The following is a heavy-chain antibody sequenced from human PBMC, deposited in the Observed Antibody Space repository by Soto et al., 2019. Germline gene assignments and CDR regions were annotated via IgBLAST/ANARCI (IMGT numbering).Heavy chain of an antibody. D-gene: IGHD2-2*02. CDR3: ARGGYCGSTSCYTTFEY. J-gene: IGHJ4*02. CDR1: GYTFTSYG. Sequence: QVQLVQSGAEVKEPGASVKVSCKASGYTFTSYGFTWLRQAPGQGLEWMGWISVYNGNTNYAQNVQGRVTMTTDTSTTTAYMELRSLTSDETAVYYCARGGYCGSTSCYTTFEYWGQGTLVTVSS. V-gene: IGHV1-18*04. CDR2: ISVYNGNT.